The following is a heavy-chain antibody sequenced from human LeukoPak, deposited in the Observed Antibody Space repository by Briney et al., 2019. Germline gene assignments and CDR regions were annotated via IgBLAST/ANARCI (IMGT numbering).Heavy chain of an antibody. Sequence: GGSLRLSRAASGFTFSGSSMSWVRQAPEEGLEWVSLISYSGANSYYTDSVRGRFTISRDNSKDTLFLQMNSLRAEDTAIYYCARDMQLSTWGLGTMVTVSS. CDR1: GFTFSGSS. CDR2: ISYSGANS. V-gene: IGHV3-23*01. D-gene: IGHD3-16*02. J-gene: IGHJ3*01. CDR3: ARDMQLST.